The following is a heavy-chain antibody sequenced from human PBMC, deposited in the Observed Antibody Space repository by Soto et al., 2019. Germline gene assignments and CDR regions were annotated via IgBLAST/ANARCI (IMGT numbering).Heavy chain of an antibody. CDR3: AKTRRSYSSGWPNYYFDY. Sequence: SGGSLRLSCAASGFTFSSYAMSWVRQAPGKGLEWVSAISGSGGSTYYADSVKGRFTISRDNSKNTLYLQMNSLRAEDTAVYYCAKTRRSYSSGWPNYYFDYWGQGTLVTVSS. J-gene: IGHJ4*02. CDR2: ISGSGGST. CDR1: GFTFSSYA. V-gene: IGHV3-23*01. D-gene: IGHD6-19*01.